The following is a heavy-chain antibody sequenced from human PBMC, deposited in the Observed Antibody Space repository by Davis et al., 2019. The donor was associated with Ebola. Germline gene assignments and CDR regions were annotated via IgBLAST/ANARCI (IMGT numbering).Heavy chain of an antibody. D-gene: IGHD5-18*01. Sequence: MPSETLSLTCTVSSGSISTSSYYWGWIRQPPGKGLEWIGSIYNSGSTYYNPSLESRVTISVDTSKNQLSLKLTSVTATDTAVYYCARPVSPGYTYGYYYYDMDVWGQGTTVTVSS. J-gene: IGHJ6*02. CDR1: SGSISTSSYY. CDR3: ARPVSPGYTYGYYYYDMDV. CDR2: IYNSGST. V-gene: IGHV4-39*01.